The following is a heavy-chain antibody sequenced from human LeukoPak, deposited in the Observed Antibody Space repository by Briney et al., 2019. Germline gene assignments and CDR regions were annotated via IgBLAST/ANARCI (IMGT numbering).Heavy chain of an antibody. J-gene: IGHJ5*02. V-gene: IGHV4-31*03. CDR2: IYYSGST. CDR1: GGSISSGDYY. D-gene: IGHD3-10*01. CDR3: ARGQYYYGSGSFPPLNWFDP. Sequence: SETLSLTCTVSGGSISSGDYYWSWIRQHPGKGLEWIGYIYYSGSTYYNPSLKSRVTISVDTSKNQFSLKLSSVTAADTAVYYCARGQYYYGSGSFPPLNWFDPWGQGTLVTVSS.